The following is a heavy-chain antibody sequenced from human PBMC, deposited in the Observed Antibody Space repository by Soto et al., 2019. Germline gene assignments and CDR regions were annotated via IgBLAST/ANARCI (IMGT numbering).Heavy chain of an antibody. D-gene: IGHD2-2*01. Sequence: QVQLVQSGGGVVQPGRSLRLSCAASGFTFSSYGMDCVRQAPGKGLEWASVIWHDGSNKYYADSVKGRFTISRDNSENTLDLQRNTPRAEDTAVYYCAIHYIVVTHSVIDYWGQGTPVTVSS. CDR2: IWHDGSNK. CDR1: GFTFSSYG. J-gene: IGHJ4*02. CDR3: AIHYIVVTHSVIDY. V-gene: IGHV3-33*01.